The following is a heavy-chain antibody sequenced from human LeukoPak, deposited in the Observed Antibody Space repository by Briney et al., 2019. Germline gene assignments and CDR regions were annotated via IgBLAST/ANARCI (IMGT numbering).Heavy chain of an antibody. J-gene: IGHJ5*02. V-gene: IGHV3-21*01. CDR1: GFTFSSYS. Sequence: GGSLRLSCAASGFTFSSYSMNWVRQAPGKGLEWVSSISSSSSSYIYYADSVKGRFTISRDNAKNSLYLQMNSLRAEDTAVYYCARDQGVPDSSGYTNWFDPWGQGTLVTVSS. D-gene: IGHD3-22*01. CDR3: ARDQGVPDSSGYTNWFDP. CDR2: ISSSSSSYI.